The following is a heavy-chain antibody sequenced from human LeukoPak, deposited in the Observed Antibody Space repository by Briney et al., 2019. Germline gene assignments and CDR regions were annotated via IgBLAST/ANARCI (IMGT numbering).Heavy chain of an antibody. J-gene: IGHJ6*03. V-gene: IGHV4-39*07. D-gene: IGHD1-7*01. CDR3: ARVCTTGTTVPSYYYYYYMDV. CDR1: GDSISTSSYY. CDR2: IYYSGST. Sequence: PSETLSLTCSVSGDSISTSSYYWGWIRQPPGKGLEWIGTIYYSGSTYYNPSLTSRVTISVDTSKNQFSLKLSSVTAADTAVYYCARVCTTGTTVPSYYYYYYMDVWGKGTTVTVSS.